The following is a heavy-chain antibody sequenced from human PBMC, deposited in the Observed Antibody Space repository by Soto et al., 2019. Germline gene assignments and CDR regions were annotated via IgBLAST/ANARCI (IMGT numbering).Heavy chain of an antibody. D-gene: IGHD5-12*01. V-gene: IGHV4-34*01. J-gene: IGHJ4*02. Sequence: SETLSLTCAVYGGSFSGYYWSWIRQPPGKGLEWIGEINHSGSTNYNPSLKSRVTISVDTSKNQFSLKLSSVTAADTAVYYCARKWPTLDYWGQGTLVTVSS. CDR1: GGSFSGYY. CDR3: ARKWPTLDY. CDR2: INHSGST.